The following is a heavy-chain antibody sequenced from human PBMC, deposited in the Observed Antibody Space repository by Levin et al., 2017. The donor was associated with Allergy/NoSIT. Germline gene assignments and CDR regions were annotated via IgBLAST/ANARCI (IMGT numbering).Heavy chain of an antibody. CDR3: ARCPPNHDSWSGSYAQWVAQNTLDV. V-gene: IGHV1-8*01. CDR2: MNPKSGNT. Sequence: ASVKVSCKPSENTFTSHDINWVRLAPGQGLEWMGWMNPKSGNTGYAQKFQGRVTMTRNTSISTVYMELSSLRSEDTAVYFCARCPPNHDSWSGSYAQWVAQNTLDVWGQGTTVTVFS. J-gene: IGHJ6*02. D-gene: IGHD3-3*01. CDR1: ENTFTSHD.